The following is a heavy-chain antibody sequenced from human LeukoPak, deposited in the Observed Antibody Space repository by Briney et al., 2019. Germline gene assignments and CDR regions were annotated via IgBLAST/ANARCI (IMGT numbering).Heavy chain of an antibody. D-gene: IGHD3-22*01. Sequence: ASVKVSCKASGGTFSSYAISWVRQAPGQGLEWMGGIIPIFGTANYAQKFQGRVTITTDESTSTAYMELSSLRSEDTAVYYCASSSGYYYPNWFDPRGQGTLVTVSS. J-gene: IGHJ5*02. CDR3: ASSSGYYYPNWFDP. CDR1: GGTFSSYA. V-gene: IGHV1-69*05. CDR2: IIPIFGTA.